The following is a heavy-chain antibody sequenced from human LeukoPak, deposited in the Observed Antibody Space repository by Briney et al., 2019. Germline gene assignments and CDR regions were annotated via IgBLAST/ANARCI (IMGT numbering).Heavy chain of an antibody. CDR3: AKDPTHGSDDAFDI. V-gene: IGHV3-30*18. Sequence: GGSLRLSCAASGFTFSSYGMHWVRQAPGKGLEWVAVISYDGSNKYYADSVKGRFTISRDNSKNTLYLQMNSLRAEDTAVYYCAKDPTHGSDDAFDIWGQGTMVTVSS. D-gene: IGHD6-25*01. CDR1: GFTFSSYG. J-gene: IGHJ3*02. CDR2: ISYDGSNK.